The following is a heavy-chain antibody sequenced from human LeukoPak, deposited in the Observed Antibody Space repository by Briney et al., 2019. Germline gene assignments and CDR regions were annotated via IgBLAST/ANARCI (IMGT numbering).Heavy chain of an antibody. Sequence: SETLSLTCTVSGGSISSSSYSWGRIRQPPGKGLEWIGSIYYSGSTYYNPSLKSRVTISVDTSKNQFSLKLSSVTAADTAVYYCARRPPYSSGWYLDYFDYWGQGTLVTVSS. D-gene: IGHD6-19*01. V-gene: IGHV4-39*01. CDR1: GGSISSSSYS. CDR2: IYYSGST. CDR3: ARRPPYSSGWYLDYFDY. J-gene: IGHJ4*02.